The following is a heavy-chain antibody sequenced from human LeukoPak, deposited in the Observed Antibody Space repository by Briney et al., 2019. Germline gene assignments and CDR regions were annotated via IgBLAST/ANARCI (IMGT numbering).Heavy chain of an antibody. CDR3: ARAVATWVLFDY. CDR2: IIPIFGTA. CDR1: GGTFSSYA. J-gene: IGHJ4*02. V-gene: IGHV1-69*01. Sequence: ASVKVSCKASGGTFSSYAISWARQAPGQGLGWMGGIIPIFGTANYAQKFQGRVTITADESTSTAYMELSSLRSEDTAVYYCARAVATWVLFDYWGQGTLVTVSS. D-gene: IGHD5-12*01.